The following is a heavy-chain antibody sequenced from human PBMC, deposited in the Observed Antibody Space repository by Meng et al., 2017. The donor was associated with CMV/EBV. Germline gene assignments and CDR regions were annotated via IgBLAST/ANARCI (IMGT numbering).Heavy chain of an antibody. CDR1: GYSFTNYW. CDR2: IYPGDSET. Sequence: KVSCKGSGYSFTNYWIGWVRQPPGKGLEWMGIIYPGDSETRYSPSFQGQVTISVDRSITTAYLQWSSLKASDTAMYYCPRNYDFWGGYFPDAFDVWGQGTMVTVSS. J-gene: IGHJ3*01. V-gene: IGHV5-51*01. CDR3: PRNYDFWGGYFPDAFDV. D-gene: IGHD3-3*01.